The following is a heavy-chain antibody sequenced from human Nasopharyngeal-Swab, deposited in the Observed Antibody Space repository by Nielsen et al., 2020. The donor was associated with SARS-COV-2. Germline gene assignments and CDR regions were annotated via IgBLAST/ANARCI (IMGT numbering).Heavy chain of an antibody. J-gene: IGHJ6*02. CDR3: ARGYGSGSYYAYYYYGMDV. D-gene: IGHD3-10*01. CDR2: ISAYNGNT. CDR1: GYTFTSYG. V-gene: IGHV1-18*01. Sequence: ASVKVSCKASGYTFTSYGISWVRQAPGQGLEWMGWISAYNGNTNYAQKLQGRVTMTTDTSTGTAYMELRSLRSDDTAVYYCARGYGSGSYYAYYYYGMDVWGQGTTVTVSS.